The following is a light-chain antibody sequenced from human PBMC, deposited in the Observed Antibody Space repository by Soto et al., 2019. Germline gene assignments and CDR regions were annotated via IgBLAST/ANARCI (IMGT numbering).Light chain of an antibody. J-gene: IGLJ3*02. CDR3: CSYAGSTPWV. CDR2: EAF. Sequence: QSVLTQPASVSVSPGQSITISCTGTSSDIGSDKLVSWYQQHPGRAPKIIIYEAFKRPSGVSNRFSGSRSGNTASLTISGLRGEDEADYYCCSYAGSTPWVFGGGTKLTVL. CDR1: SSDIGSDKL. V-gene: IGLV2-23*01.